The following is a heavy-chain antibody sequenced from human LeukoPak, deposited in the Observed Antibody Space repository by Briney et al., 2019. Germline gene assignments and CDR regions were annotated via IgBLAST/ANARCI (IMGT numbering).Heavy chain of an antibody. CDR2: IHYSGST. Sequence: SETLSLTCAVSGYSISSGYYWGWIRQPPGKGLEWIASIHYSGSTYYNPSLKSRVTISVDTSKNQLSLKLSSLTAADTAVYYCARHEYSGSYYGLSWFDPWGQGTLVTVSS. CDR3: ARHEYSGSYYGLSWFDP. V-gene: IGHV4-38-2*01. J-gene: IGHJ5*02. D-gene: IGHD1-26*01. CDR1: GYSISSGYY.